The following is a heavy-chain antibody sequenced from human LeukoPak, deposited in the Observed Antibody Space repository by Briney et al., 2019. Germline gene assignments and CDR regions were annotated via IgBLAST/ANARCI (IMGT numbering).Heavy chain of an antibody. D-gene: IGHD3-10*01. CDR1: GYTFTSYG. Sequence: ASVKVSCKASGYTFTSYGISWARQAPGQGLEWMGWISAYNGNTNYAQKLQGRDTMTTDTSTSTAYMELRSLRSDDTAVYYCARVIIGGYYGSGSYGGDYWGQGTLVTVSS. CDR2: ISAYNGNT. V-gene: IGHV1-18*01. CDR3: ARVIIGGYYGSGSYGGDY. J-gene: IGHJ4*02.